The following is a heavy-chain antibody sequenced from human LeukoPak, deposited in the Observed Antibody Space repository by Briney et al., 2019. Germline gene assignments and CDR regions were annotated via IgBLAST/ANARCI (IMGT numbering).Heavy chain of an antibody. CDR2: ISYTGST. CDR3: VIFIMGTTTTDY. V-gene: IGHV4-39*01. D-gene: IGHD1-26*01. CDR1: GGSVSGTSYY. Sequence: ASETLSLTCTVSGGSVSGTSYYWAWIRQPPGKGLEWIGTISYTGSTSYNPSLKNRLTISVDTSKNQFSLNLSSVTATAVYYCVIFIMGTTTTDYWGQGTLVTVSS. J-gene: IGHJ4*02.